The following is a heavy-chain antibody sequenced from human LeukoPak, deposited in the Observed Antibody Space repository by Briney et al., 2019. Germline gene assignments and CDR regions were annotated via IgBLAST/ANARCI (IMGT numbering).Heavy chain of an antibody. V-gene: IGHV4-30-4*08. J-gene: IGHJ3*02. CDR1: GGSISSSSYY. D-gene: IGHD3-22*01. CDR3: AVLGDSSGYSRGDAFDI. CDR2: IYYSGST. Sequence: SSETLSLTCTVSGGSISSSSYYWGWIRQPPGKGLEWIGYIYYSGSTYYNPSLKSRVTISVDTSKNQFSLKLSSVTAADTAVYYCAVLGDSSGYSRGDAFDIWGQGTMVTVSS.